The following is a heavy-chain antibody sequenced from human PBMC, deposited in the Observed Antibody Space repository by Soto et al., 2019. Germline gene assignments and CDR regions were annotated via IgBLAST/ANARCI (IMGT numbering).Heavy chain of an antibody. J-gene: IGHJ6*02. CDR2: FRGDGTGA. V-gene: IGHV3-23*01. CDR3: AWQGKDGYNPPLDYYYGMDV. D-gene: IGHD5-12*01. CDR1: GFTFRNYA. Sequence: GGSLRLSCAASGFTFRNYAMSWVRQAPGKGLEWVSAFRGDGTGAHYADSVKGRFTISRDNSKNTLYLQMNSLRAEDTAVYYFAWQGKDGYNPPLDYYYGMDVWGQGTTVTVSS.